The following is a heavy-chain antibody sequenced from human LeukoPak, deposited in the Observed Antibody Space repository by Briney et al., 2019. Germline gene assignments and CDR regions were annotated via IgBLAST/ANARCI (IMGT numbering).Heavy chain of an antibody. CDR2: IIGSDGST. J-gene: IGHJ3*02. CDR3: AKDRVVRGVMGAFDI. Sequence: GGSLRLSCAASGFTFSSYAMSWVRQAPGKGLEWVSTIIGSDGSTYNADSVKGRFTISRDNSKNTLYLQMNSLRADDTAVYYCAKDRVVRGVMGAFDIWGQGTMVTVSS. CDR1: GFTFSSYA. V-gene: IGHV3-23*01. D-gene: IGHD3-10*01.